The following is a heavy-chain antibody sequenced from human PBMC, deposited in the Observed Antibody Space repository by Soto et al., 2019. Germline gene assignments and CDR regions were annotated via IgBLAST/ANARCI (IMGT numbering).Heavy chain of an antibody. V-gene: IGHV4-30-4*01. CDR1: GDSISSDNYF. CDR3: AREVNVVALSDAFDI. Sequence: QVQLQESGPGLVKPSQTLSLICTVSGDSISSDNYFWSWNRQPAGQGLEWIGYISNRGTPYYNPSLKSRVTISLDTSKNRFSLDMYSVTAADTAVYYCAREVNVVALSDAFDIWGQGTMVTVSS. J-gene: IGHJ3*02. CDR2: ISNRGTP. D-gene: IGHD2-8*01.